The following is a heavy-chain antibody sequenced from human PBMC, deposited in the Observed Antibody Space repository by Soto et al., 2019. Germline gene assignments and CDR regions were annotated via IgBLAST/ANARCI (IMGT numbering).Heavy chain of an antibody. Sequence: GGSLRLSCGASGFTFSIYSMNWVRQAPGKGLEWIAYISDSSAIIHYADSVEGRFTISRDNAKNSLSLQMNSLSAEDTAVYFCARVAGYTRGYGTLDVWGQGTKVTVSS. V-gene: IGHV3-48*01. J-gene: IGHJ3*01. D-gene: IGHD3-22*01. CDR3: ARVAGYTRGYGTLDV. CDR1: GFTFSIYS. CDR2: ISDSSAII.